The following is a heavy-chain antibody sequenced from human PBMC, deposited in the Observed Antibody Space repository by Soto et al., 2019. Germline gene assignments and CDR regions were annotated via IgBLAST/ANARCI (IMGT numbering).Heavy chain of an antibody. J-gene: IGHJ6*02. Sequence: PGGSLRLSCAASGFTFSSYGMHWVRQAPGKGLEWVAVISYDGSNKYYADSVKGRFTISRDNSKNTLYLQMNSLRAGDTAVYYCAKAFWSGYWAWSHYYGMDVWGQGTTVTVSS. CDR1: GFTFSSYG. D-gene: IGHD3-3*01. CDR2: ISYDGSNK. V-gene: IGHV3-30*18. CDR3: AKAFWSGYWAWSHYYGMDV.